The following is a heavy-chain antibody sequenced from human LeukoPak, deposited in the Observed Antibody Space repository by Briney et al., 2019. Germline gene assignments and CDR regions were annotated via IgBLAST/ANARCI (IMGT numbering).Heavy chain of an antibody. CDR2: INHSGST. D-gene: IGHD4-17*01. Sequence: SETLSLTCTVSGGSISSYYWSWIRQPPGKGLEWIGEINHSGSTNYNPSLKSRVTISVDTSKNQFSLKLSSVTAADTAVYYCARGVGTVTGPYYYYGMDVWGQGTTVTVSS. CDR3: ARGVGTVTGPYYYYGMDV. CDR1: GGSISSYY. V-gene: IGHV4-34*01. J-gene: IGHJ6*02.